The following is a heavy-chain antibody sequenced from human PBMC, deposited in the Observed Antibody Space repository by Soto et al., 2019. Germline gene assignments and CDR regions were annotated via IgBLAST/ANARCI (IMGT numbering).Heavy chain of an antibody. CDR3: AKITVRQWLLSRYFDY. CDR1: GFTFSDYA. J-gene: IGHJ4*02. V-gene: IGHV3-23*01. D-gene: IGHD3-3*01. Sequence: GGSLRLSCAASGFTFSDYAMSWVRQAPGKGLQWVSGISSNGVSTYYADSVKGRFTISRDNSKNTLFLQMNSLRAEDTAVYYCAKITVRQWLLSRYFDYLGQGSPVTVSS. CDR2: ISSNGVST.